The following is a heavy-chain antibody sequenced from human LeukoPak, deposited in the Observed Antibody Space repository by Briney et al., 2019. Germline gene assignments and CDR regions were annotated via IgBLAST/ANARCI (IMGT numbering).Heavy chain of an antibody. V-gene: IGHV4-39*01. J-gene: IGHJ4*02. D-gene: IGHD3-3*01. Sequence: SETLSLTCNVSGGSIVISSYYWGWVRQSPGKGLEWIGSMSYGGTSYYSPSLKSRVTMSVDTSKNTFSLKVTSVTAADTAVYFCARHSGMVDRHFAHWGQGTLVPVSS. CDR1: GGSIVISSYY. CDR3: ARHSGMVDRHFAH. CDR2: MSYGGTS.